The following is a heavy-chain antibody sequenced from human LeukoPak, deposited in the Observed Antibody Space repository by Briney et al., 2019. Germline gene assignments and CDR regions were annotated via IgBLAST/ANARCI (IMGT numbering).Heavy chain of an antibody. CDR3: ARSLIGSDDY. CDR1: GFTFRNSW. D-gene: IGHD1-20*01. J-gene: IGHJ4*02. V-gene: IGHV3-74*01. CDR2: VNPDGSAT. Sequence: GGSLRLSCAASGFTFRNSWMHCVRQGPGKGLVWVSRVNPDGSATTYADSVKGRFTISRDNAKNTLYLQMNSLRAEDTAVYYCARSLIGSDDYWGQGSLVTVSS.